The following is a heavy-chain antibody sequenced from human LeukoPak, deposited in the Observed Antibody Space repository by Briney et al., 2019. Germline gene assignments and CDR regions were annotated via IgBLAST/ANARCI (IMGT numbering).Heavy chain of an antibody. CDR2: IKEDGTET. D-gene: IGHD5-24*01. J-gene: IGHJ4*02. V-gene: IGHV3-7*03. CDR3: AKEGRSLQTY. CDR1: GFMFSSNW. Sequence: GGSLRLSCAASGFMFSSNWMSWVRLGPRKGLEWVANIKEDGTETYYVDSVKGRFTISRDNAKNSLYLQMNSLRVEDTAVYYCAKEGRSLQTYWGQGTLVTVSS.